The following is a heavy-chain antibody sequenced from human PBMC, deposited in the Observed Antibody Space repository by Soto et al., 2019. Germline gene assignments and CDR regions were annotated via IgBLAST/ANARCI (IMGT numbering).Heavy chain of an antibody. J-gene: IGHJ3*01. Sequence: ASVKVSCKASGYTFTDYYTHWVRQAPGQGLEWMGWMNPKSGGAYFAQKFQGRVTLTRDTSIGTAYIEVNSLTSDDTAVYFCTRATLEHSDGLYDEFGIWGQGKTVT. V-gene: IGHV1-2*02. CDR2: MNPKSGGA. D-gene: IGHD5-18*01. CDR3: TRATLEHSDGLYDEFGI. CDR1: GYTFTDYY.